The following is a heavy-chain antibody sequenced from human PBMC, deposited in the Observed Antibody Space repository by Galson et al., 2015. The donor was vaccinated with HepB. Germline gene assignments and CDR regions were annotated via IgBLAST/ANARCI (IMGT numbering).Heavy chain of an antibody. D-gene: IGHD7-27*01. J-gene: IGHJ3*02. CDR2: ISSNGGST. CDR3: ASLSNWGKDDAFDI. V-gene: IGHV3-64*01. Sequence: SLRLSCAASGFTFSSYAMHWVRQAPGKGLEYVSAISSNGGSTYYANSVKGRFTISRDNSKNTLYLQMGSLRAEDMAVYYCASLSNWGKDDAFDIWGQGTMVTVSS. CDR1: GFTFSSYA.